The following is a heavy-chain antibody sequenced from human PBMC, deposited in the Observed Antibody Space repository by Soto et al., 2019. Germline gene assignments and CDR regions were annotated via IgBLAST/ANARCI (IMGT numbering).Heavy chain of an antibody. V-gene: IGHV3-23*01. CDR1: GFTFSHYA. CDR3: AHGRYYGGNFPFFDF. J-gene: IGHJ4*02. CDR2: SITGHRT. Sequence: GGSLRLSCAASGFTFSHYAMSWVRQAPGKGLEWVSSITGHRTHYAESVEGRFTVSRDDSTNTLFLQMKSLRGEDTAVYFCAHGRYYGGNFPFFDFWGQGTLVTVSS. D-gene: IGHD4-17*01.